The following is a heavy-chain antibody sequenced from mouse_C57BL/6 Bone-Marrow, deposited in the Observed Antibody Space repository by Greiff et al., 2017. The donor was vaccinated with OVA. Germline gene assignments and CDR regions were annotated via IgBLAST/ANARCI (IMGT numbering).Heavy chain of an antibody. CDR3: ARDPY. J-gene: IGHJ3*01. CDR2: IDPSDSYT. Sequence: QVQLQQPGAELVKPGASVKLSCKASGYTFTSYWMPWVKQRPGRGLEWIGEIDPSDSYTNYNQKFKGKSTWTVDTSSSTAYMQLSSLTSEETAVYCSARDPYWGQGTLVTVSA. V-gene: IGHV1-50*01. CDR1: GYTFTSYW.